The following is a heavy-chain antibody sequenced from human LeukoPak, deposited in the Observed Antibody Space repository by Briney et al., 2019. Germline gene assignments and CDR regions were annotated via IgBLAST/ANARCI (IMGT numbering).Heavy chain of an antibody. CDR3: VRTSRSAAFDI. CDR1: GFTVSSNY. Sequence: PGGSLRLSCAASGFTVSSNYMSWVRQAPGKGLEWVSVIYSGGSTYYADSVKGRFTISRDNSKNTLYLQMNSLRAEDTAVYYCVRTSRSAAFDIWGQGTMVTVSS. J-gene: IGHJ3*02. CDR2: IYSGGST. V-gene: IGHV3-66*01.